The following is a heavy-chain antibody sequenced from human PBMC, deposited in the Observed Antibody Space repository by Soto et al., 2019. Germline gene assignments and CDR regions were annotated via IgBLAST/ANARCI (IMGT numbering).Heavy chain of an antibody. CDR2: VSNKNGVT. V-gene: IGHV1-18*04. Sequence: QVQLVQSGGEVKKPGASVKVSCKTSGYTFANYDFSWVRQAPGQGLEWMGWVSNKNGVTSYAEKFRDRVTITTDTSTSTVYMELRSLTSDDTAVYFCARERLNTGWDGLDYWGQGAQVTVSS. J-gene: IGHJ4*02. D-gene: IGHD6-19*01. CDR1: GYTFANYD. CDR3: ARERLNTGWDGLDY.